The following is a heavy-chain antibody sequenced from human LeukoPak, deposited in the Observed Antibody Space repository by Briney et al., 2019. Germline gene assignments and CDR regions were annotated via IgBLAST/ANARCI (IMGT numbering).Heavy chain of an antibody. CDR3: ASGNTMIVVVTGFDY. J-gene: IGHJ4*02. CDR2: ISYDGSNK. CDR1: GFMFSSYA. V-gene: IGHV3-30-3*01. Sequence: PGGSLRLSCVASGFMFSSYAMSWVRQAPGKGLEWVAVISYDGSNKYYADSVKGRFTISRDNSKNTLYLQMNSLRAEDTAVYYCASGNTMIVVVTGFDYWGQGTLVTVSS. D-gene: IGHD3-22*01.